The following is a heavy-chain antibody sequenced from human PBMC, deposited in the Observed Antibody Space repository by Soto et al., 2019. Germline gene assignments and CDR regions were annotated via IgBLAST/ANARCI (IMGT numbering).Heavy chain of an antibody. CDR2: IYYSGST. CDR3: ARGHDFWSGYWY. J-gene: IGHJ4*02. D-gene: IGHD3-3*01. Sequence: PSETLSLTCTVSGGSISSYYWSWIRQPPGKGLEWIGYIYYSGSTNYNPSLKSRVTISADTSKNQFSLKLSSVTAADTAVYYCARGHDFWSGYWYWGQGTLVTVSS. CDR1: GGSISSYY. V-gene: IGHV4-59*01.